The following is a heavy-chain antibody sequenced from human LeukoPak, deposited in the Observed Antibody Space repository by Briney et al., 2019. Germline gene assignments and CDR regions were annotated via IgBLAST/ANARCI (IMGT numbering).Heavy chain of an antibody. CDR3: ARMIAAGDNDY. CDR1: GGSFSGYY. Sequence: SETLSLTCAVYGGSFSGYYWSWIRQPPGKGLEWIGEINHSGSTNYNPSLKSRVTISVDTPKNQFSLKLSSVTAADTAVYYCARMIAAGDNDYWGQGTLVTVSS. V-gene: IGHV4-34*01. J-gene: IGHJ4*02. D-gene: IGHD6-13*01. CDR2: INHSGST.